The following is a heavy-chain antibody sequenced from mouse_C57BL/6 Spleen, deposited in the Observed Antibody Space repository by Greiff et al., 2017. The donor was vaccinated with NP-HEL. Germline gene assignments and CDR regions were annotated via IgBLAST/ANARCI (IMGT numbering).Heavy chain of an antibody. J-gene: IGHJ3*01. CDR1: GFNITDDY. Sequence: EVKLMESGAELVRPGASVKLSCTASGFNITDDYMHWVKQRPEQGLEWIGWIDPENGDTEYASKFQGKATITADTSSNTAYLQLSSLTSEDTAVYYCTTSDYGSSYVWFAYWGQGTLVTVSA. D-gene: IGHD1-1*01. CDR3: TTSDYGSSYVWFAY. CDR2: IDPENGDT. V-gene: IGHV14-4*01.